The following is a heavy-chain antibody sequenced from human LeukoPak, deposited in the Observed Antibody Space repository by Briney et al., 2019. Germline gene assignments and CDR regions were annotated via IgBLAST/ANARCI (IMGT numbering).Heavy chain of an antibody. D-gene: IGHD5-12*01. CDR2: IIPIFGTA. CDR1: GGTFSSYA. CDR3: AREEGGYIGKDAFDI. V-gene: IGHV1-69*13. J-gene: IGHJ3*02. Sequence: SVKVSCKASGGTFSSYAISWVRQAPGQGLECIGGIIPIFGTANYAQKFQGRVTITADESTSTAYMELSSLRSEDTAVYYCAREEGGYIGKDAFDIWGQGTMVTVSS.